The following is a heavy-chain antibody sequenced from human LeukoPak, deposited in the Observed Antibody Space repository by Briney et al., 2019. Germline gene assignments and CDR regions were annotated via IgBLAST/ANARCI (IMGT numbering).Heavy chain of an antibody. CDR1: GYSISSGYY. CDR2: IYHSGST. CDR3: ARDSMVRKIDY. D-gene: IGHD3-10*01. V-gene: IGHV4-38-2*02. J-gene: IGHJ4*02. Sequence: PSETLSLTCAVSGYSISSGYYWGWTRQPPGKGLEWIGSIYHSGSTYYNPSLKSRVTISVDTSKNQFSLKLSSVTAADTAVYYCARDSMVRKIDYWGQGTLVTVSS.